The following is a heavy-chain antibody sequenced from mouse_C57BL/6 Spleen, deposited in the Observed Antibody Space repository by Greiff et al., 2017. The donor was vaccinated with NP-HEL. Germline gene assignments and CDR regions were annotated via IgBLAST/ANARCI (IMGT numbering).Heavy chain of an antibody. CDR1: GFTFSDYG. CDR2: ISSGSSTI. CDR3: ARYSNYAMDY. J-gene: IGHJ4*01. Sequence: DVMLVESGGGLVKPGGSLKLSCAASGFTFSDYGMHWVRQAPEKGLERVAYISSGSSTIYYADTVKGRFTISRDNAKNTLFLQMTSLRSEDTAMYYCARYSNYAMDYWGQGTSVTVSS. V-gene: IGHV5-17*01.